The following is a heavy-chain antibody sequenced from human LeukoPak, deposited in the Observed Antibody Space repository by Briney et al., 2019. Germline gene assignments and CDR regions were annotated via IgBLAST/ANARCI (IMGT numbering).Heavy chain of an antibody. CDR3: VRCDDYYYYYMDV. Sequence: RSGGSLRLSCAASGFTFDDYGMTWVRQAPGKGLEWVSGINWNGGSTGYADSVKGRFTISRDNAKNSLYLQMNSLRAEDTALYYCVRCDDYYYYYMDVWGKGTTVTVSS. D-gene: IGHD2-21*02. V-gene: IGHV3-20*04. CDR2: INWNGGST. CDR1: GFTFDDYG. J-gene: IGHJ6*03.